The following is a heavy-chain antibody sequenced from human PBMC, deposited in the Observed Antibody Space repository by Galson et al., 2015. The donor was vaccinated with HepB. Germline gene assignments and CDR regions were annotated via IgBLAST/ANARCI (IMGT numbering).Heavy chain of an antibody. Sequence: SLRLSCAASGFTFSSYAMSWVRQAPGKGLEWVSATSGSGGSTYYADSVKGRFTISRDNSKNTLYLQMNSLRAEDTAVYYCAKVSRWSARPIDAFDIWGQGTMVTVSS. D-gene: IGHD4-23*01. V-gene: IGHV3-23*01. J-gene: IGHJ3*02. CDR1: GFTFSSYA. CDR2: TSGSGGST. CDR3: AKVSRWSARPIDAFDI.